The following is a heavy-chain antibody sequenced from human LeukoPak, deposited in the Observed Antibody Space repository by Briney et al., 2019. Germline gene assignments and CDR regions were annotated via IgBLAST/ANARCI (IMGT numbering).Heavy chain of an antibody. J-gene: IGHJ4*02. D-gene: IGHD2-21*02. CDR3: TRDNCGGDCYVDY. Sequence: GGSLRLSCTASGFTFGDYAMSWFRQAPGKGLEWVGFIRSKAYGGTTEYAASVKGRFTISRDDSKSIAYLQMNSLKTEDTAVYHCTRDNCGGDCYVDYWGQGTLVTVSS. V-gene: IGHV3-49*03. CDR1: GFTFGDYA. CDR2: IRSKAYGGTT.